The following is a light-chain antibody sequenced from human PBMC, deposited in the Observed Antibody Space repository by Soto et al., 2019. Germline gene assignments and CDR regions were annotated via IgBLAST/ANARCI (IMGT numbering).Light chain of an antibody. CDR3: QSYDNSLSAYI. CDR1: SSDVGGYDF. Sequence: QSALAQPASVSGSLGQSVTISCTGTSSDVGGYDFVSWYQQHPGKVPKLLIYDVSNRPSGVSDRFSGSRFGNTASLTISGLQAEDEGDYYCQSYDNSLSAYIFGGGTKVTVL. CDR2: DVS. J-gene: IGLJ2*01. V-gene: IGLV2-14*03.